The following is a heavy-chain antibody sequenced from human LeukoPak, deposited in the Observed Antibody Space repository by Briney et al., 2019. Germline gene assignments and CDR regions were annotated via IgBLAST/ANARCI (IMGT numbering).Heavy chain of an antibody. CDR1: GFTVSSNY. V-gene: IGHV3-66*01. D-gene: IGHD5-18*01. J-gene: IGHJ4*02. Sequence: GGSLRLSCAASGFTVSSNYMSWVRQAPGKGLEWVSVIYSGGSTYYADSVKGRFTISRDNSKNTLNLQMNSLRAEGTAVYYCAGIQLWSPFDYWGQGTLVTVSS. CDR3: AGIQLWSPFDY. CDR2: IYSGGST.